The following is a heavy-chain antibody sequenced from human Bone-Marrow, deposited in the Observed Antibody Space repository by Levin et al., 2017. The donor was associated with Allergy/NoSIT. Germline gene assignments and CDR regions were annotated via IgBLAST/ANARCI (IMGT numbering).Heavy chain of an antibody. CDR1: GFTFTTAW. J-gene: IGHJ4*02. D-gene: IGHD6-19*01. Sequence: LSLTCVASGFTFTTAWLAWVRQAPGKGLEWVGRIRSLSDGGTTDYAAFVKGRVIVSRDDSKNTLYLQLNGLKTEDTAVYYCVTEKPVAGTSWDNWGQGTLVTVSS. CDR2: IRSLSDGGTT. V-gene: IGHV3-15*01. CDR3: VTEKPVAGTSWDN.